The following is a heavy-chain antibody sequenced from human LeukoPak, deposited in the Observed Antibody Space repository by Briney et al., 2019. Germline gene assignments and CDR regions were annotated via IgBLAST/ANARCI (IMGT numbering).Heavy chain of an antibody. CDR3: ARAYYDSSGYHDY. V-gene: IGHV3-53*01. J-gene: IGHJ4*02. CDR2: IYSGGST. CDR1: GFTVSSNY. D-gene: IGHD3-22*01. Sequence: PGGSLRLSCAASGFTVSSNYMSWVRQAPGKGLEWVSVIYSGGSTYYADSVKGRFTISRDNSKNTLYLQMNSLRAEDTAVYYCARAYYDSSGYHDYWGQGTLVTASS.